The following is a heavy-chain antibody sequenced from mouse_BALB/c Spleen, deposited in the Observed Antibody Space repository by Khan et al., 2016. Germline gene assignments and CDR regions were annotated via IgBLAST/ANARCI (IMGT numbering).Heavy chain of an antibody. J-gene: IGHJ3*01. CDR1: AYTFTDYS. D-gene: IGHD1-2*01. CDR2: INTETGEP. Sequence: QIQLVQSGPELKKPGETVKISCKAAAYTFTDYSMHWVKLAPGKGLKWMGWINTETGEPTYADDFKGRFAFSLETSASTAYLQINNLKNEDTATXFCALYGYLGFAHWGQGTLVTVSA. CDR3: ALYGYLGFAH. V-gene: IGHV9-2-1*01.